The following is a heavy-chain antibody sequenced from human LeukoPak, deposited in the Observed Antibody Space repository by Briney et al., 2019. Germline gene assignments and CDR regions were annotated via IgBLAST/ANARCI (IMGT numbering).Heavy chain of an antibody. J-gene: IGHJ4*02. D-gene: IGHD6-19*01. Sequence: GAPVKVSCKASGYTFTDYGVHWVRQAPGQGLEWMGWISTYNGNTHYVQNLQDRVAMTTDASTSTAFMELRSLRSDDTAVYYCARVLGRQIAVAGDDYWGQGTLVTVSS. V-gene: IGHV1-18*01. CDR2: ISTYNGNT. CDR1: GYTFTDYG. CDR3: ARVLGRQIAVAGDDY.